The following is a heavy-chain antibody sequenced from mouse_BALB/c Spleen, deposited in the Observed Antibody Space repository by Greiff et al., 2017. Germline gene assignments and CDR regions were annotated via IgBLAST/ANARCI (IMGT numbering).Heavy chain of an antibody. CDR1: GFTFSSYA. Sequence: DVHLVESGGGLVKPGGSLKLSCAASGFTFSSYAMSWVRQTPEKRLEWVASISSGGSTYYPDSVKGRFTISRDNARNILYLQMSSLRSEDTAMYYCAREGDDYYYFDYWGQGTTLTVSS. D-gene: IGHD2-4*01. J-gene: IGHJ2*01. V-gene: IGHV5-6-5*01. CDR2: ISSGGST. CDR3: AREGDDYYYFDY.